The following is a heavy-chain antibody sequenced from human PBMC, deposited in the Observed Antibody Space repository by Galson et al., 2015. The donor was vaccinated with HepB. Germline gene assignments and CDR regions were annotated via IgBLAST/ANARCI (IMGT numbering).Heavy chain of an antibody. CDR2: ISYDGSNK. V-gene: IGHV3-30*04. J-gene: IGHJ4*02. D-gene: IGHD3-9*01. CDR1: GFTFSSYA. CDR3: ARDSVILTGSYYFDY. Sequence: SLRLSCAASGFTFSSYAMHWVRQAPGKGLEWVAVISYDGSNKYYADSVKGRFTISRDNSKNTLYLQMNSLRAEDTAVYYCARDSVILTGSYYFDYWGQGTLVTVSS.